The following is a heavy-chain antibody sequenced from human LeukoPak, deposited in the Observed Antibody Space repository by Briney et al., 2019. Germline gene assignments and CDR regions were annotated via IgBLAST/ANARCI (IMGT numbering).Heavy chain of an antibody. D-gene: IGHD1-26*01. J-gene: IGHJ4*02. CDR2: IKQDGSEK. V-gene: IGHV3-7*01. CDR1: GFTFSSDW. CDR3: ARDSGSYY. Sequence: GGSLRLSCAASGFTFSSDWMSWVRQAPGKGLEWVANIKQDGSEKYYVDSVKGRFTISRDNAKNSLYLQMNSLRAEDTAVYYCARDSGSYYWGQGTLVTVSS.